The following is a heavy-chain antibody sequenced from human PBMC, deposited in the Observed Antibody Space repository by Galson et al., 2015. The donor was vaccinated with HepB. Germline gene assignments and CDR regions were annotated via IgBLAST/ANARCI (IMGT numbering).Heavy chain of an antibody. J-gene: IGHJ6*03. Sequence: TLSLTCAVSGGSISSGSSYWSWIRQPAGKGLQWIGRISTRGCTNYNPSLESRVTMSVDTSKNQFSLRLSSVTAADTAVYYCARDAAHYYGSGSESPKYYYYYYMDVWGKGTTVTVSS. CDR1: GGSISSGSSY. CDR3: ARDAAHYYGSGSESPKYYYYYYMDV. CDR2: ISTRGCT. D-gene: IGHD3-10*01. V-gene: IGHV4-61*02.